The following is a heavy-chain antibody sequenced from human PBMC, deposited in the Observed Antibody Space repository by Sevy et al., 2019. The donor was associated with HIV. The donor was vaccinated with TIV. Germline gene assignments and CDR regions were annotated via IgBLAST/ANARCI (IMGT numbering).Heavy chain of an antibody. D-gene: IGHD5-12*01. CDR3: ARDTMEDGYNC. V-gene: IGHV4-30-4*01. J-gene: IGHJ4*02. Sequence: SETLSLTCTVSGGSISSGDYYWSWIRQPPGKGLEWIGYIYYSGSTYYNPSLKSQVTISVDTSKNQFSLKLSSVTAADTAVYYCARDTMEDGYNCWGQGTLVTVSS. CDR2: IYYSGST. CDR1: GGSISSGDYY.